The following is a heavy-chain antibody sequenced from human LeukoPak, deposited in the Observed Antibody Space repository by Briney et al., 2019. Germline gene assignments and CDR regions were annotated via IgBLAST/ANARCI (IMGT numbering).Heavy chain of an antibody. CDR2: IYYSGST. V-gene: IGHV4-39*01. J-gene: IGHJ4*02. CDR3: ARHGAHDHQSGGALDY. CDR1: GGSISSSSYY. D-gene: IGHD4/OR15-4a*01. Sequence: SETLSLTCTVSGGSISSSSYYWGWIRQPPGKGLEWIGSIYYSGSTYYNPSLKSRVTISVDTSKNQFSLKLSSVTAADTAVYHCARHGAHDHQSGGALDYWGQGTLVTVSS.